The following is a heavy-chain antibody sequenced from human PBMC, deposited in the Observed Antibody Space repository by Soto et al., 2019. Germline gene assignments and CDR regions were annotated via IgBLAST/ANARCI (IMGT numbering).Heavy chain of an antibody. V-gene: IGHV3-23*01. J-gene: IGHJ5*02. Sequence: GGSLRLSCAASGFTFSSYAMSWVRQAPGKGLEWVSAISGSGGSTYYADSVKGRFTISRDNSKNTLYLQMNSLRAEDTAVYYCAKDWVDNYYDILTGYYGAHFDPWGQGTLVTVSS. CDR3: AKDWVDNYYDILTGYYGAHFDP. D-gene: IGHD3-9*01. CDR2: ISGSGGST. CDR1: GFTFSSYA.